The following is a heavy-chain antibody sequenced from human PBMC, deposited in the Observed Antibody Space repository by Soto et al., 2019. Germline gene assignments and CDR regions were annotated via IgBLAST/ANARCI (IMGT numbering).Heavy chain of an antibody. J-gene: IGHJ2*01. CDR2: ISGSGGST. CDR3: ANRTTGLYFDL. V-gene: IGHV3-23*01. Sequence: EVQLLESGGGLVQPEGSLRLSCAASGFTFTSYAMNWVRQAPGKGLEWVSAISGSGGSTYYADSVKGRFTISRDNSKNTLYLQMNSLRGEDTAVYDWANRTTGLYFDLWGRGTLVTVSS. CDR1: GFTFTSYA.